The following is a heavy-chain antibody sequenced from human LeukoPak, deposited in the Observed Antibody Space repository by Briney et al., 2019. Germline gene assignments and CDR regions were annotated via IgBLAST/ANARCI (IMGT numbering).Heavy chain of an antibody. CDR2: INPNSGGT. Sequence: ASVKVSCKASGYTFTGYYIHWVRQAPGQGREWMGWINPNSGGTNYAQKFQGRVTMTRDTSISTANMELSRLRSDDTAVYYCARVKNYYDSSGYLYYFDYLGQGTLVTVSS. J-gene: IGHJ4*02. CDR3: ARVKNYYDSSGYLYYFDY. D-gene: IGHD3-22*01. CDR1: GYTFTGYY. V-gene: IGHV1-2*02.